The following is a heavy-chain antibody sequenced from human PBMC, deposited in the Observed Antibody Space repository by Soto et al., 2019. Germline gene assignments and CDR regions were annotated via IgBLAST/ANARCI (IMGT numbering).Heavy chain of an antibody. CDR1: GGTFSSYA. CDR3: ARPGIRGVPNSAYYGMDV. CDR2: IIPIFGTA. D-gene: IGHD3-10*01. Sequence: ASVKVSCKASGGTFSSYAISWVRQAPRQGLEWMGGIIPIFGTANYAQKFQGRVTITADESTSTAYMELSSLRSEDTAVYYCARPGIRGVPNSAYYGMDVWGQGTTVTVSS. V-gene: IGHV1-69*13. J-gene: IGHJ6*02.